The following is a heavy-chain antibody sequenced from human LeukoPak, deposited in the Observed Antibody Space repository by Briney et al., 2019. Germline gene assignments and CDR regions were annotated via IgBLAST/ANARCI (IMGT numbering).Heavy chain of an antibody. J-gene: IGHJ4*02. V-gene: IGHV3-48*03. CDR2: ISSSGSTI. Sequence: QAGGSLRLSCAASGFTFSSYEMNWVRQAPGKGLEWVSYISSSGSTIYYADSVKDRFTISRDNAKNSLYLQMNSLRAEDTAVYYCANPGIRDYWGQGTLVTVSS. CDR1: GFTFSSYE. CDR3: ANPGIRDY. D-gene: IGHD6-13*01.